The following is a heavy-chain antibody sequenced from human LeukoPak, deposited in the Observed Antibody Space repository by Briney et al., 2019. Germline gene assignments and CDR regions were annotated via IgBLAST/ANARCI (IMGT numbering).Heavy chain of an antibody. V-gene: IGHV3-53*01. Sequence: GGSLRLSCAASGCTVSSNYMSWVRQAPGKGLEWVSVIYSGGSTYYADSVKGRFTISRDNSKNTLYLQMNSLRAEDTAVYYCARSALSGSYSDYWGQGTLVTVSS. D-gene: IGHD1-26*01. CDR3: ARSALSGSYSDY. J-gene: IGHJ4*02. CDR1: GCTVSSNY. CDR2: IYSGGST.